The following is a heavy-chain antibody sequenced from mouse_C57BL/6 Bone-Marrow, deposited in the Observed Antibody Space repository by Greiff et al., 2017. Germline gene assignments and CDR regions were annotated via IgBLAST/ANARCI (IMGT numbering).Heavy chain of an antibody. J-gene: IGHJ4*01. CDR1: GYAFSSSW. CDR2: IYPGDGDT. CDR3: ARCYGSSKYDYAMDY. V-gene: IGHV1-82*01. D-gene: IGHD1-1*01. Sequence: QVQLQQSGPELVKPGASVKISCKASGYAFSSSWMNWVKQRPGKGLEWIGRIYPGDGDTNYNGKFKGKATLTADKSSSTAYMQLSSLTSEDSAVYFCARCYGSSKYDYAMDYWGQGTSVTVSS.